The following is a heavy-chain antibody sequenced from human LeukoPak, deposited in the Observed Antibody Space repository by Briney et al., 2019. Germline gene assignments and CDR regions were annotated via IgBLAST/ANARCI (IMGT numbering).Heavy chain of an antibody. CDR2: IIPIFGTA. CDR1: GGTFSSYA. D-gene: IGHD5-24*01. CDR3: AREGGLDGYNSYFDY. V-gene: IGHV1-69*01. J-gene: IGHJ4*02. Sequence: ASVNVSCKASGGTFSSYAISWVRQAPGQGLEWMGGIIPIFGTANYAQKFQGRVTITADESTSTAYMELSSLRSEDTAVYYCAREGGLDGYNSYFDYWGQGTLVTVSS.